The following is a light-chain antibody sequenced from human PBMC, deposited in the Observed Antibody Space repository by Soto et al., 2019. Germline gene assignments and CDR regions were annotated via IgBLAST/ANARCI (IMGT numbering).Light chain of an antibody. CDR1: SSDVGGYNY. CDR3: SSYTSSRV. J-gene: IGLJ1*01. CDR2: EVS. V-gene: IGLV2-14*01. Sequence: QSALTQPASVSGSPGQSITISYTGTSSDVGGYNYVSWYQQHPGKAPKLMIYEVSNRPSGVSNRFSGSKSGNTASLTISGLQAEDEADYYCSSYTSSRVFGTGTKLTVL.